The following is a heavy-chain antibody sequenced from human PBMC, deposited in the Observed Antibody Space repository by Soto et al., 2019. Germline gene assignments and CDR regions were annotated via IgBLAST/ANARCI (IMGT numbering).Heavy chain of an antibody. V-gene: IGHV4-34*01. Sequence: SETLSLTCAVYGGSLSGNYWGWIRQPPGKGLEWIGETHHSGSTAYNPSLKSRVAISVDTSRNQFSLKLNSVTAADTAVYYCARTTAAIHLNYWSQGTLVTVSS. J-gene: IGHJ4*02. CDR3: ARTTAAIHLNY. CDR1: GGSLSGNY. CDR2: THHSGST. D-gene: IGHD2-21*02.